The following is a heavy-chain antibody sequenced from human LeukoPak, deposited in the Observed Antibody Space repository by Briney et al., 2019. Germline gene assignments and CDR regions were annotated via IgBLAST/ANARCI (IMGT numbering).Heavy chain of an antibody. Sequence: PSETLSLTCTVSGGSISSSSYYWGWIRQPPGKGLEWIGSIYYSGSTYYNPSLKSRVTISVDTSKNQFSLKLGSVTAADTAVYYCARWKGTADFDYWGQGTLVTVSS. J-gene: IGHJ4*02. D-gene: IGHD1-1*01. V-gene: IGHV4-39*01. CDR1: GGSISSSSYY. CDR3: ARWKGTADFDY. CDR2: IYYSGST.